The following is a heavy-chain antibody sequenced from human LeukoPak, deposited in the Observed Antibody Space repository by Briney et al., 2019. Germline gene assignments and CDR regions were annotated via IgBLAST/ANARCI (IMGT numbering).Heavy chain of an antibody. V-gene: IGHV3-74*01. D-gene: IGHD3-10*01. CDR1: GFPFSSYW. Sequence: GGSLLLSCAASGFPFSSYWMHWVRPAPGKGLVWVSRINSDGSSTSYADSVKGRFTISRDNAKNTLYLQMNSLRAEDTAVYYYARVSGDSDYWGQGTLVTVSS. J-gene: IGHJ4*02. CDR2: INSDGSST. CDR3: ARVSGDSDY.